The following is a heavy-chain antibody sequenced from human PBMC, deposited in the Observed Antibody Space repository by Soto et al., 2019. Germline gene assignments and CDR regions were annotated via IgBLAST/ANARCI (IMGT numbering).Heavy chain of an antibody. CDR3: ARDREQLVRDYYYYGMDV. J-gene: IGHJ6*02. D-gene: IGHD6-6*01. CDR1: GYTFTSYY. V-gene: IGHV1-46*01. CDR2: INPSGGST. Sequence: ASVKVSCKASGYTFTSYYMHWVRQAPGQGLEWMGIINPSGGSTSYAQKFQGRVTMTRDTSTSTVYMELSGLRSEDTAVYYCARDREQLVRDYYYYGMDVWGQGTTVTVSS.